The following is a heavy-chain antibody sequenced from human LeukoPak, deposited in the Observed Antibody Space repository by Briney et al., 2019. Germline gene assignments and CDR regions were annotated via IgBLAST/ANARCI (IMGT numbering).Heavy chain of an antibody. CDR1: GFTFSSHS. J-gene: IGHJ4*02. D-gene: IGHD6-19*01. CDR3: ARTQWPYYFDY. V-gene: IGHV4-59*11. CDR2: IYYSGST. Sequence: PGGSLRLSCAASGFTFSSHSMNWVRQAPGKGLEWIGYIYYSGSTNYNPSLKSRVTTSVDTSKNQFSLKLSSVTAADTAVYYCARTQWPYYFDYWGQGTLVTVSS.